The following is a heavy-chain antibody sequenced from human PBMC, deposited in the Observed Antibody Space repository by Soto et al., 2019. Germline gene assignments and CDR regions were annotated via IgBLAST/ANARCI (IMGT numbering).Heavy chain of an antibody. CDR2: ISSSSSYI. D-gene: IGHD2-2*02. V-gene: IGHV3-21*01. Sequence: GGSLRLSCAASGFTFSSYSMNWVRQAPGKGLEWVSSISSSSSYIYYAGSVKGRFTISRDNAKNSLYLQMNSLRAEDTAVYYCARGWYQLLYGDAFDIWGQGTMVTVSS. J-gene: IGHJ3*02. CDR1: GFTFSSYS. CDR3: ARGWYQLLYGDAFDI.